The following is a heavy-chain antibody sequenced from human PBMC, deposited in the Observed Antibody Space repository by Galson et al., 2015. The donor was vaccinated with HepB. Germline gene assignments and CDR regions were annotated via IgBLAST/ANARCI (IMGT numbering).Heavy chain of an antibody. CDR3: ARGRGLDY. CDR1: GFTFSSPW. J-gene: IGHJ4*02. D-gene: IGHD3-10*01. V-gene: IGHV3-7*01. Sequence: SLRLSCAASGFTFSSPWMSWVRQAPGKGLEWVANIKQDGSEKYYVDSVKGRFTISRDNAKNSLYLQMNSLRVEDTAVYYCARGRGLDYWGQGTLVTVSS. CDR2: IKQDGSEK.